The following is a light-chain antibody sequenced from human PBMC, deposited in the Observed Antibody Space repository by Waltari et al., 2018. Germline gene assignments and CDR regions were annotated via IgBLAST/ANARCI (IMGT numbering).Light chain of an antibody. Sequence: QSALTQEASVSGTIGQKATLSCPGNINNVGSYAVGWYQQISHGAPKTVMFGNSLPSGFPDRFSGSKSGTTASLTVSGLQPEDEADYYCSTWDSSLSAVIFGGGTKLTVL. V-gene: IGLV1-44*01. CDR1: INNVGSYA. CDR2: GNS. J-gene: IGLJ2*01. CDR3: STWDSSLSAVI.